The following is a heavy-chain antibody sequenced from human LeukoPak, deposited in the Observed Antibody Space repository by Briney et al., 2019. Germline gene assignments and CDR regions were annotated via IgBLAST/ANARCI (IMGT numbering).Heavy chain of an antibody. J-gene: IGHJ5*02. CDR1: GGSISSYY. Sequence: SETLSLTCTVSGGSISSYYWNWIRQPPGKGLEWNGYIYNTGTTYHNPSLKSRVTISVDTSKNQFSLKLRSVTAADTAVYYCARDISSGWYSWFDPWGQGTLVTVSS. CDR2: IYNTGTT. CDR3: ARDISSGWYSWFDP. D-gene: IGHD6-19*01. V-gene: IGHV4-59*01.